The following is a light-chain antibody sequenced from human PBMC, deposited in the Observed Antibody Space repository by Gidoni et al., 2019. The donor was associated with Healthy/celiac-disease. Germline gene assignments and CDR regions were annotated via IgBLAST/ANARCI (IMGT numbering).Light chain of an antibody. V-gene: IGLV1-44*01. J-gene: IGLJ3*02. CDR2: SNN. CDR3: AAWDDSLNGPV. Sequence: QSVLTQPPSASGTPGQRVTISLSGSSSNIGSNTVTWYQQLPGTAPKLLIYSNNQRPSGVPDRFSGSKSGTSASLAISGLQSEDEADYYCAAWDDSLNGPVFGGGTKLTVL. CDR1: SSNIGSNT.